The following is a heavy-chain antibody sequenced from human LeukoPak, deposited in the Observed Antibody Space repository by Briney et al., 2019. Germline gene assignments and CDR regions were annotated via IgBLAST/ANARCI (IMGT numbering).Heavy chain of an antibody. CDR2: IVSIFGTA. D-gene: IGHD3-3*01. V-gene: IGHV1-69*13. CDR1: GGTFSSYA. J-gene: IGHJ5*02. CDR3: ARDLWSSASGSAYNWFDP. Sequence: SVKVSCKASGGTFSSYAISWVRQAPGQGLEWMGGIVSIFGTANYAQKFQGRVTITADESTSTANMELSSLRSEDTAVYYCARDLWSSASGSAYNWFDPWGQGTLVTVSS.